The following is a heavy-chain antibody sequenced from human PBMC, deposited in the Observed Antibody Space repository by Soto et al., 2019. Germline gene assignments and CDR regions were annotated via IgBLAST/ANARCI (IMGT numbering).Heavy chain of an antibody. Sequence: ASVKVSCKASGGTFSSYTISWVRQAPGQGLEWMGRIIPILGIANYAQKFQGRVTITADKSTSTAYMELSSLRSEDTAVYYCARGGDYRVVYYYMDVWGKGTTVTVSS. CDR1: GGTFSSYT. D-gene: IGHD4-4*01. J-gene: IGHJ6*03. V-gene: IGHV1-69*02. CDR3: ARGGDYRVVYYYMDV. CDR2: IIPILGIA.